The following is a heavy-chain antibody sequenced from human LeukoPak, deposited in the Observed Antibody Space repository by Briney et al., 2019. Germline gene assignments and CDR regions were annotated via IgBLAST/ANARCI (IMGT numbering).Heavy chain of an antibody. V-gene: IGHV3-9*01. Sequence: GRSLRLSCAASGITFDDYSMHWVRQAPQKGLEWVSGISWDSRVIGYADSVKGRFTISRDNVKNSLYLQMNSLRADDTAFYYCVKGNFYDSSGLPFDFWGQGALVTASS. CDR1: GITFDDYS. CDR3: VKGNFYDSSGLPFDF. D-gene: IGHD3-22*01. CDR2: ISWDSRVI. J-gene: IGHJ4*02.